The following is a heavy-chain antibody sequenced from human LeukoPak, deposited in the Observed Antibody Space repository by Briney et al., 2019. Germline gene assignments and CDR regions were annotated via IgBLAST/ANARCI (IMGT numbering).Heavy chain of an antibody. CDR2: ITDSSSYI. V-gene: IGHV3-21*01. J-gene: IGHJ4*02. D-gene: IGHD1-1*01. Sequence: GGSLRLSCAASGFPFSSYSMNWVRQAPGKGLEWVSSITDSSSYIYYADSLKGRFTISRDNAENSLYLQMNSLRAEDTAVYYCARDPGWRLEGYFDYWGQGTLVTVSS. CDR1: GFPFSSYS. CDR3: ARDPGWRLEGYFDY.